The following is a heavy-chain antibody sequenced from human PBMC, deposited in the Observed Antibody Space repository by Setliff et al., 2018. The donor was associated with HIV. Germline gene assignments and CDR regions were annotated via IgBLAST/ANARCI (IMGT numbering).Heavy chain of an antibody. CDR1: GGSISSSSFY. Sequence: SETLSLTCAVSGGSISSSSFYWGWVRQPPGKGLEWIGTIYYSGSTYYSPSLKRRLTISVDTSKNQLSLKLSSVTAADTAVYYCARGRSMPTLTTWGQGALVTVSS. D-gene: IGHD3-22*01. J-gene: IGHJ4*02. V-gene: IGHV4-39*01. CDR3: ARGRSMPTLTT. CDR2: IYYSGST.